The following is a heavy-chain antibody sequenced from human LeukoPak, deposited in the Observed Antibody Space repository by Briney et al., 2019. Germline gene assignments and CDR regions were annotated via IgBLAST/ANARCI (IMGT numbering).Heavy chain of an antibody. J-gene: IGHJ6*03. V-gene: IGHV3-21*01. CDR2: ISSSSSYI. CDR3: ATIVVVPAASGPGDYYYYMDV. Sequence: GGSLRLSCAASGFTFSTYYMNWVRQAPGKGLEWVSSISSSSSYIYYADSVKGRFTISRDNAKNSLYLQMNSLRAEDTAVYYCATIVVVPAASGPGDYYYYMDVWGKGTTVTVSS. CDR1: GFTFSTYY. D-gene: IGHD2-2*01.